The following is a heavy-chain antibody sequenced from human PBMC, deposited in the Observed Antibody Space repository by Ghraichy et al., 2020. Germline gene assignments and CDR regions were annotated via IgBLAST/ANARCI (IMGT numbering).Heavy chain of an antibody. CDR3: ARQKQSITIFGVVIPWFDP. CDR2: IYYSGST. J-gene: IGHJ5*02. V-gene: IGHV4-59*08. CDR1: GGSISSYY. D-gene: IGHD3-3*01. Sequence: SETLSLTCTVSGGSISSYYWSWIRQPPGKGLEWIGYIYYSGSTNYNPSLKSRVTISVDTSKNQFSLKLSSVTAADTAVYYCARQKQSITIFGVVIPWFDPWGQGTLVTVSS.